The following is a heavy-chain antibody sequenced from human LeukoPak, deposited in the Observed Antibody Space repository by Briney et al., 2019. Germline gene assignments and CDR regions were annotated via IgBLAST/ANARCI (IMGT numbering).Heavy chain of an antibody. Sequence: SETLSLTCTVSGVSIRSTSYYWGWIRQPPGKGLEWIGSIYYSGSTSYNPSLKSRVTISVDTSKNQFSLKLSSVTAADTSVYYCARIAVPEGGFDYWGQGTLVTVSS. CDR3: ARIAVPEGGFDY. CDR2: IYYSGST. CDR1: GVSIRSTSYY. D-gene: IGHD6-19*01. J-gene: IGHJ4*02. V-gene: IGHV4-39*01.